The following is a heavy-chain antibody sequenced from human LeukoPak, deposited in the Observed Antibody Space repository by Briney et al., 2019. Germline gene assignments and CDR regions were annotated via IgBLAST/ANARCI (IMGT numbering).Heavy chain of an antibody. J-gene: IGHJ6*02. CDR2: IYSGGST. D-gene: IGHD4-23*01. CDR3: ARALRWRGYGMDV. Sequence: GGSLRLSCAASGFTVSSNYMSWVRQAPGKGLEWVSVIYSGGSTYCADSMKGRFTISRDNSKNTLYLQMNSLRAEDTAVYYCARALRWRGYGMDVWGQGTRSPSP. CDR1: GFTVSSNY. V-gene: IGHV3-66*01.